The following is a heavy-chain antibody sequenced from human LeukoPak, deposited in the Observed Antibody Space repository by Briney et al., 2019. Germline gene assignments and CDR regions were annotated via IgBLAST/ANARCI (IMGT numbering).Heavy chain of an antibody. CDR3: AKGGDGSSTFDY. D-gene: IGHD5-24*01. Sequence: GGSLRLSCAASGFTFRNYGMHWVRRTPGKGLEWVAFIRSDGSDKYYADSVKGRFTISRDNSKNTLYLQMNSLRAEDTAVYYCAKGGDGSSTFDYWGQGTLVTVSS. V-gene: IGHV3-30*02. CDR1: GFTFRNYG. CDR2: IRSDGSDK. J-gene: IGHJ4*02.